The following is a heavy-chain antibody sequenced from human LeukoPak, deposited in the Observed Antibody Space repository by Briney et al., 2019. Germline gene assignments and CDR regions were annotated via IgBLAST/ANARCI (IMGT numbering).Heavy chain of an antibody. CDR3: ARGARGYPDDNFDY. J-gene: IGHJ4*02. CDR1: GGSITNYY. D-gene: IGHD5-12*01. Sequence: SETLSLTCTVSGGSITNYYWSWIRQPPWKGLEWIGYISYSGSTNYSPSLKSRVTISVDTSKKQFSLNLSSVTAADTAIYYCARGARGYPDDNFDYWGQGTLVTVSS. V-gene: IGHV4-59*01. CDR2: ISYSGST.